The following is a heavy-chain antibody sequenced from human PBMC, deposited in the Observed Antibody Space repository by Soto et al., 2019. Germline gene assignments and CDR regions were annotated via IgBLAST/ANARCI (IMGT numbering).Heavy chain of an antibody. V-gene: IGHV4-39*01. D-gene: IGHD4-17*01. Sequence: SGTLSLTCTVSGGSISSSSYYWGWIRQPPGKGLEWIGSIYYSGSTYYNPSLKSRVTISVDTSKNQFSLKLSSVTAADTAVYYCARLAPLDSLEGDYETQSSAFDIWGQGTMVTVSS. J-gene: IGHJ3*02. CDR2: IYYSGST. CDR1: GGSISSSSYY. CDR3: ARLAPLDSLEGDYETQSSAFDI.